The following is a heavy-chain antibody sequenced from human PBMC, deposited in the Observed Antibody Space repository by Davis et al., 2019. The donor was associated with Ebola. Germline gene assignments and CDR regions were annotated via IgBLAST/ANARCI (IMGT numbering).Heavy chain of an antibody. J-gene: IGHJ4*02. CDR1: GFTFSSYA. CDR3: ARVLLWFGELFTHYYFDY. V-gene: IGHV3-23*01. CDR2: ISGSGGST. D-gene: IGHD3-10*01. Sequence: GESLKISCAASGFTFSSYAMSWVRQAPGKGLEWVSAISGSGGSTYYADSVKGRFTISRDNSKNTLYLQMNSLRAEDTAVYYCARVLLWFGELFTHYYFDYWGQGTLVTVSS.